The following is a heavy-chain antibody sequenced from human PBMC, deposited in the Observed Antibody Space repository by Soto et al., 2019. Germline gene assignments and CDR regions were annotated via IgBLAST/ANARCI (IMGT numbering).Heavy chain of an antibody. J-gene: IGHJ4*02. CDR3: ARDPVAGTYFDY. Sequence: QVQLVQSGAEVKKPGASVKVSCKASGYTFTSYGISWVRQAPGQGLEWMGWINAYHGNTNYAQKLQGRVTMTTDTSTRTAYMELRSLSSDDTAVFYCARDPVAGTYFDYWGQGTLVTVSS. CDR1: GYTFTSYG. D-gene: IGHD6-19*01. V-gene: IGHV1-18*01. CDR2: INAYHGNT.